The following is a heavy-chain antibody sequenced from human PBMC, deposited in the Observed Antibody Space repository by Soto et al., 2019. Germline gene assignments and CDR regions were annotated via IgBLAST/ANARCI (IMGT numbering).Heavy chain of an antibody. CDR3: ARVRYSGYDFQREFDY. J-gene: IGHJ4*02. Sequence: AGGSLRLSCAASGFTFSSYAMHWVRQAPGKGLEWVAVISYDGSNKYYADSVKGRFTISRDNSKNTLYLQMNSLRAEDTAVYYCARVRYSGYDFQREFDYWGQGTLVTVSS. D-gene: IGHD5-12*01. CDR2: ISYDGSNK. V-gene: IGHV3-30-3*01. CDR1: GFTFSSYA.